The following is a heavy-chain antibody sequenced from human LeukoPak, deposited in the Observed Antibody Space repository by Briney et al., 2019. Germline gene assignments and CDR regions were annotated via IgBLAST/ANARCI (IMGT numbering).Heavy chain of an antibody. D-gene: IGHD3-22*01. CDR2: IRQDGNEK. CDR1: GFTFSNFW. Sequence: PGGSLRLSCVASGFTFSNFWMSWVRQAPGKGLEWVANIRQDGNEKYYLDSVKGRFTISRDNAKNSLYLQMNSLRAEDTAVYYCANYYYDSTSYPYWGQGTLVTVSS. V-gene: IGHV3-7*01. CDR3: ANYYYDSTSYPY. J-gene: IGHJ4*02.